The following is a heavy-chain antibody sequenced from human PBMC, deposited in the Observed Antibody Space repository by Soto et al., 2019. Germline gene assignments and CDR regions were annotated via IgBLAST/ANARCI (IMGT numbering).Heavy chain of an antibody. J-gene: IGHJ4*02. V-gene: IGHV1-69*13. Sequence: SVKVSCKASGGTFSRYPIAWVRQAPGHGLEWMGQIIPIFGTISHAQNFQGRITITADESTSTAYMELSSLRSDDTAVYYCARPRTVASTKGYDYWGQGTLVTVSS. D-gene: IGHD4-4*01. CDR3: ARPRTVASTKGYDY. CDR2: IIPIFGTI. CDR1: GGTFSRYP.